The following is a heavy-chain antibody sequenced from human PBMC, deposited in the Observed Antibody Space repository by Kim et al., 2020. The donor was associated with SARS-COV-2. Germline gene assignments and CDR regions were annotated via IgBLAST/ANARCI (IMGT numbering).Heavy chain of an antibody. D-gene: IGHD4-4*01. J-gene: IGHJ6*02. CDR2: IDTSGKT. CDR3: VRGAVTGSYGMDV. CDR1: GFTFADYD. Sequence: GGSLRLSCAASGFTFADYDIHWAPQPEGKGLEWVSSIDTSGKTYNPGSVKGRFTISRENARNSAYLQMYSLRAGDTAVYFCVRGAVTGSYGMDVWGLGTTVTVSS. V-gene: IGHV3-13*04.